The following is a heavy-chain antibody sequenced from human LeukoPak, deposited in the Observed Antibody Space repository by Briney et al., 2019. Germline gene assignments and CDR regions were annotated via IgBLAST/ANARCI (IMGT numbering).Heavy chain of an antibody. CDR1: GGSISSGGYY. V-gene: IGHV4-39*07. D-gene: IGHD6-13*01. CDR3: AGGGYIAAAGTSSEYYYYGMDV. Sequence: SETLSLTCTVSGGSISSGGYYWSWIRQHPGKGLEWIGEINHSGSTNYNPSLKSRVTISVDTSKNQFSLKLSSVTAADTAVYYCAGGGYIAAAGTSSEYYYYGMDVWGKGTTVTVSS. J-gene: IGHJ6*04. CDR2: INHSGST.